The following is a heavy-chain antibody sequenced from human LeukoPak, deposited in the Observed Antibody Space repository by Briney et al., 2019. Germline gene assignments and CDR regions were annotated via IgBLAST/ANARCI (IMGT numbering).Heavy chain of an antibody. Sequence: SQTLSLTCAISGDSVSSNSASWTWIRQSPSRGIEWLGRTSYRSKWYNDYAVSVKSRITINPDTSKNQLSLQLNSVTPEDTAVYYCGRALRLLALFDPWGQGTLVTVSS. CDR1: GDSVSSNSAS. V-gene: IGHV6-1*01. D-gene: IGHD5-12*01. J-gene: IGHJ5*02. CDR2: TSYRSKWYN. CDR3: GRALRLLALFDP.